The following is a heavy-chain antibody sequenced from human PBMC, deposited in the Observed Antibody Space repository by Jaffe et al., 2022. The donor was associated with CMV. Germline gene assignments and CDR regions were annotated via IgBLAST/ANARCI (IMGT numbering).Heavy chain of an antibody. J-gene: IGHJ6*03. Sequence: EVQLVETGGGLIQPGGSLRLSCAASGFTVSSNYMSWVRQAPGKGLEWVSVIYSGGSTYYADSVKGRFTISRDNSKNTLYLQMNSLRAEDTAVYYCARATSYYYYMDVWGKGTTVTVSS. D-gene: IGHD5-12*01. CDR2: IYSGGST. CDR3: ARATSYYYYMDV. V-gene: IGHV3-53*02. CDR1: GFTVSSNY.